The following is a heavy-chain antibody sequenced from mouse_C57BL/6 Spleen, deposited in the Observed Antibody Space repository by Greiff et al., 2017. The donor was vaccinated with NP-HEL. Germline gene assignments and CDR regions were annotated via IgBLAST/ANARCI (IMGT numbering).Heavy chain of an antibody. CDR1: GYSITSGYY. CDR3: ASLGVVATEYFDV. Sequence: EVQLQESGPGLVKPSQSLSLTCSVTGYSITSGYYWNWIRQFPGNKLEWMGYISYDGSTNYNPSLKNRISITRDTSKNQFFLKLNSVTTEDTATYYCASLGVVATEYFDVWGTGTTVTVSS. J-gene: IGHJ1*03. V-gene: IGHV3-6*01. D-gene: IGHD1-1*01. CDR2: ISYDGST.